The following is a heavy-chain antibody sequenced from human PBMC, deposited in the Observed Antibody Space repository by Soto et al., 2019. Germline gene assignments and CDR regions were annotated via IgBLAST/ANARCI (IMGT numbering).Heavy chain of an antibody. CDR2: IVVGSGNT. CDR3: AALSHYDSSGPTVAY. J-gene: IGHJ4*02. Sequence: GASVKVSCKASGFTFTSSAVQWVRQARGQRLEWIGWIVVGSGNTNYAQKFQERVTITRDMSTSTAYMELSSLRSEDTAVYYCAALSHYDSSGPTVAYWGQGTLVTVS. V-gene: IGHV1-58*01. D-gene: IGHD3-22*01. CDR1: GFTFTSSA.